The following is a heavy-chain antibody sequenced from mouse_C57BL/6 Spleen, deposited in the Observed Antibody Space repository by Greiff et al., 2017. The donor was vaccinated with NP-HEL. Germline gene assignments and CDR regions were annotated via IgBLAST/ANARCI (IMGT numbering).Heavy chain of an antibody. CDR3: AKNLITTVVNAMDY. Sequence: VQLVESGPGLVQPSQSLSITCTVSGFSLTSYGVHWVRQPPGKGLEWLGVIWSGGSTDYNAAFISRLSISKDNSKSQVFFKMNSLQADDTAIYYCAKNLITTVVNAMDYWGQGTSVTVSS. J-gene: IGHJ4*01. CDR1: GFSLTSYG. CDR2: IWSGGST. V-gene: IGHV2-4*01. D-gene: IGHD1-1*01.